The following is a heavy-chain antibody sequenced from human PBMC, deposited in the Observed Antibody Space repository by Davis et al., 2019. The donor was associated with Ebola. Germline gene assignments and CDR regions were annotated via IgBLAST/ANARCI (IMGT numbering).Heavy chain of an antibody. D-gene: IGHD2/OR15-2a*01. Sequence: GRSLKISCETSGFIFRNYVMSWVRQAPGKGLEWVSTFGTGGDTYYADSVKGRFAISRDNSRGTLYLQMNSLRVEDSAIYYCVKDSSNIWFDIWGQGTLVTVSS. CDR2: FGTGGDT. J-gene: IGHJ3*02. V-gene: IGHV3-23*01. CDR3: VKDSSNIWFDI. CDR1: GFIFRNYV.